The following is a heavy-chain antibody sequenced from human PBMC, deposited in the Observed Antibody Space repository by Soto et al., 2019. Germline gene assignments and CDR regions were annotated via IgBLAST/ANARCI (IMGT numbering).Heavy chain of an antibody. V-gene: IGHV3-30*18. J-gene: IGHJ6*02. CDR3: AKDLQAYGDYNYYYYGMDV. CDR2: ISYDGHNK. D-gene: IGHD4-17*01. Sequence: QVQLVESGGGVVQPGGSLRLSCTASGFTFTTFGIHWVRPAPGKGLEWVALISYDGHNKYYSDSVKGRFTISRDNYKNTLSLQMNSLRAEDTAVYYCAKDLQAYGDYNYYYYGMDVWGQGTTVSVSS. CDR1: GFTFTTFG.